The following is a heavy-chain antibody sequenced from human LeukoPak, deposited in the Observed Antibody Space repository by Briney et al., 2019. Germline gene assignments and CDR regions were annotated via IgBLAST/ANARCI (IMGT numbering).Heavy chain of an antibody. J-gene: IGHJ3*02. Sequence: GGSLRLSCSVSGFTFSRYAMHWVRQTPGKGLEHVSGISSNGGSTYYADSVKGRFTISRDNSKDTLYLQMSSLRAEDTAVYYCSLSGWYDAFDIWGQGTMVTVSS. V-gene: IGHV3-64D*09. CDR1: GFTFSRYA. CDR3: SLSGWYDAFDI. CDR2: ISSNGGST. D-gene: IGHD6-19*01.